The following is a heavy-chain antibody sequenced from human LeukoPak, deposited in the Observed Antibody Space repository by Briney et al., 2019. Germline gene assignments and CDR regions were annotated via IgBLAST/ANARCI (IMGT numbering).Heavy chain of an antibody. Sequence: PGGSLRLSCAASGFTFSSYAMSWVRQAPGKGLEWFPAISGSGGSTYYADSVKGRFTISRDNSKNTLYLQMNSLRAEDTAVYYCARDMGSTSYPLDYWGQGTLVTVSS. J-gene: IGHJ4*02. CDR3: ARDMGSTSYPLDY. CDR1: GFTFSSYA. V-gene: IGHV3-23*01. D-gene: IGHD2-2*01. CDR2: ISGSGGST.